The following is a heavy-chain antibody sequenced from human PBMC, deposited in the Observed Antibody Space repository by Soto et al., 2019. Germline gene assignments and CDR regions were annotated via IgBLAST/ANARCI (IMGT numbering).Heavy chain of an antibody. D-gene: IGHD3-10*01. J-gene: IGHJ5*02. CDR1: GGSISSYY. Sequence: SSETLSLTCTVPGGSISSYYWSWIRQPPGKGLEWIGYIYYSGSTNYNPSLKSRVTISVDTSKNQFSLKLSSVTAADTAVYYCARDNYYGSGSYYTSNWFDPWGQGTLVTVSS. V-gene: IGHV4-59*01. CDR2: IYYSGST. CDR3: ARDNYYGSGSYYTSNWFDP.